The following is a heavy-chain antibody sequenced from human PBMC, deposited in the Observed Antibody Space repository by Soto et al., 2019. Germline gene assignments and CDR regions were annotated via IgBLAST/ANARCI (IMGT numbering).Heavy chain of an antibody. CDR2: IYSSGDT. CDR1: SGSISSYY. CDR3: ARELLSYYYHGLDV. J-gene: IGHJ6*02. V-gene: IGHV4-4*07. Sequence: SETLSLTCTVSSGSISSYYGSWLRQPAGKGLEWIGRIYSSGDTNYNPSLKSRVIMSVDMSKNQFSLKLNSVTAADTAVYYCARELLSYYYHGLDVWGQGTTVTVSS. D-gene: IGHD3-10*01.